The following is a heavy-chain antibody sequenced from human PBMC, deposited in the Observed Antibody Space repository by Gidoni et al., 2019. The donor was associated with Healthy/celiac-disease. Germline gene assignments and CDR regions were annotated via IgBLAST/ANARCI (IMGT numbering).Heavy chain of an antibody. Sequence: QVQLQQWGAGLLKPSETLSLTCAVYGGSFSGYYWSWIRQPPGKGLEWIGEINHSGSTNYNPSLKSRVTISVDTSKNQFSLKLSSVTAADTAVYYCARENRWLQLRGGQYYFDYWGQGTLVTVSS. J-gene: IGHJ4*02. CDR3: ARENRWLQLRGGQYYFDY. CDR1: GGSFSGYY. D-gene: IGHD5-12*01. V-gene: IGHV4-34*01. CDR2: INHSGST.